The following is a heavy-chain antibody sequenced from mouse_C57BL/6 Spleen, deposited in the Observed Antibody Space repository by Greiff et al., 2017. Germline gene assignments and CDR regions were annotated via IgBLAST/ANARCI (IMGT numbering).Heavy chain of an antibody. CDR3: ARSLITTVVATDYSDS. CDR2: IYPGDGDT. CDR1: GYAFSSSW. Sequence: QVQLQQSGPELVKPGASVKISCKASGYAFSSSWMNWVKQRPGKGLEWIGRIYPGDGDTNYNGKFKGKATLTADKSSSTAYIQLSSLTSEDSAVYSCARSLITTVVATDYSDSWGEGTTLTVSS. D-gene: IGHD1-1*01. J-gene: IGHJ2*01. V-gene: IGHV1-82*01.